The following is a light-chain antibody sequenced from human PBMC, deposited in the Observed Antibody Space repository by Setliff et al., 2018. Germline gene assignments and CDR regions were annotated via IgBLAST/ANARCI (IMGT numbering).Light chain of an antibody. CDR1: FGAYGSAY. Sequence: QSVLTQPASVSGPPEQSITISCTGEFGAYGSAYVSWYQQHPDKAPKLIIYDVNNRPSGISHRFSGSNSANTASLTISGLQAEDEAEYFCASKTGPGTYVFGTGTKVTVL. CDR2: DVN. CDR3: ASKTGPGTYV. J-gene: IGLJ1*01. V-gene: IGLV2-14*03.